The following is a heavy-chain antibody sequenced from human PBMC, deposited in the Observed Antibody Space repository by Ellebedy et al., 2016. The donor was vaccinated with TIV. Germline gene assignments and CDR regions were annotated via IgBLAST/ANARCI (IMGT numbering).Heavy chain of an antibody. CDR2: INTDGSST. V-gene: IGHV3-74*01. J-gene: IGHJ4*02. CDR3: ARESVRYFDWDY. D-gene: IGHD3-9*01. CDR1: GFTLSGYW. Sequence: PGGSLRLSCVASGFTLSGYWMHWVRQVPGKGLVWLARINTDGSSTSYADSVEGRFTISRDKAKKTLYMEMSGLRSDDTAVYYCARESVRYFDWDYWGQGTLVAV.